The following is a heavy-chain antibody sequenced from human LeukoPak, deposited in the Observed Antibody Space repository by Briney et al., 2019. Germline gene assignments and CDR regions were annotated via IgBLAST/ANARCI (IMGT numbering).Heavy chain of an antibody. CDR2: VNPSGGST. D-gene: IGHD1-26*01. J-gene: IGHJ4*02. V-gene: IGHV1-46*01. Sequence: GASVKVSCKASGYTFTSYYLHWVRQAPGQGLGWMGMVNPSGGSTSYAQKSQGRVTMTRDTSTTTVYMELSSLRSDDTAVFYCARRYKHYYQIDYWGQGTLVTVSS. CDR3: ARRYKHYYQIDY. CDR1: GYTFTSYY.